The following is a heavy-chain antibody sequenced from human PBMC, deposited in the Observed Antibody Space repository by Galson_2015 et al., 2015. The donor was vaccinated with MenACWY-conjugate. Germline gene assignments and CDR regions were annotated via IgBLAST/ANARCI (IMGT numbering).Heavy chain of an antibody. CDR1: GFTFTTFW. D-gene: IGHD6-13*01. Sequence: SLRLSCAASGFTFTTFWMNWVRQAPGKGLEWVASIKRDGSEEHYVVSVKGRFTISRDNAKNSVFLQMNSLRAEDTAVYFCARESAAGGTGAFDIWGQGAMVRVSS. CDR3: ARESAAGGTGAFDI. CDR2: IKRDGSEE. J-gene: IGHJ3*02. V-gene: IGHV3-7*03.